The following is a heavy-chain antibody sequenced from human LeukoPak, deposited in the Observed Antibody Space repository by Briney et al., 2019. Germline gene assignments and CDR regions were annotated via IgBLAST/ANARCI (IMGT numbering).Heavy chain of an antibody. CDR3: ARADSNSWYEL. J-gene: IGHJ4*02. D-gene: IGHD2/OR15-2a*01. CDR2: IKQDGSEK. CDR1: GFTFSRYW. V-gene: IGHV3-7*01. Sequence: GGALRLSCADTGFTFSRYWMRWLRQAPGKGLEWVANIKQDGSEKYYVDSVEGRFNISRDNTKNSVFLQMDSLRVEDTAIYYCARADSNSWYELWGQGTLVTVS.